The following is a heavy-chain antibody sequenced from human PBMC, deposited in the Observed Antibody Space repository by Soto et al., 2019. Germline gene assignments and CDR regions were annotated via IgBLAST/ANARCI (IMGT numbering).Heavy chain of an antibody. J-gene: IGHJ4*02. D-gene: IGHD6-13*01. CDR2: IDWDDDK. CDR1: GFSLSTSGIC. CDR3: ARIEAAPGTGFDY. Sequence: SGPTLVNPTQTLTLTCTFSGFSLSTSGICVSWIRQPPGKALEWLARIDWDDDKYYSTSLKTRLTISKDTSKNQVILTMTNMAPVDIAPFYCARIEAAPGTGFDYWGKGTLVTDSS. V-gene: IGHV2-70*11.